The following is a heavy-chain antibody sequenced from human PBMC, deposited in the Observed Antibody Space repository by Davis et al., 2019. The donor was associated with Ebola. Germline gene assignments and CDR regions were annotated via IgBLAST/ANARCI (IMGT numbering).Heavy chain of an antibody. J-gene: IGHJ3*02. D-gene: IGHD3-10*01. V-gene: IGHV4-61*08. CDR3: ARRVVRGLIILGDDAFDI. CDR2: IYYSGST. Sequence: MPSETLSLTYTVSGGSISSGGYYWSWIRQHPGKGLEWIGYIYYSGSTNYNPSLKSRVTISVDTSKNQFSLKLSSVTATDTAVYYCARRVVRGLIILGDDAFDIWGQGTMVTVSS. CDR1: GGSISSGGYY.